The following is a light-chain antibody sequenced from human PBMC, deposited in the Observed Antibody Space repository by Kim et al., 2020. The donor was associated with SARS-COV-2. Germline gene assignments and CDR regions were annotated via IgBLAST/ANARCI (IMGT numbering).Light chain of an antibody. CDR3: QQYANSPVT. Sequence: SAGERAPLSCRASQSVSSGYLAWYQQKPGQAPRLLIYSTSNRAAGIPDRFGGSGSGTDFTLTISRLEPEDFAVYSCQQYANSPVTFGPGTKVDIK. CDR2: STS. CDR1: QSVSSGY. J-gene: IGKJ1*01. V-gene: IGKV3-20*01.